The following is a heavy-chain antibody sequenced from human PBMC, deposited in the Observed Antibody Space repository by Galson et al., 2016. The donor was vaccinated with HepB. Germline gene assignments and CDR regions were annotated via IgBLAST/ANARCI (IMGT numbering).Heavy chain of an antibody. V-gene: IGHV4-4*02. J-gene: IGHJ4*02. CDR2: IYHSGSP. Sequence: SETLSLTCAVSGGSISSNHWWSWVRQAPGKGLEWIGEIYHSGSPNYNPSLKSRVTISIDKSKNQFSLHLSSVTAADTAVYFCARGPQYCLSTRCYGGRFDDWGRGTMVTASS. D-gene: IGHD2-2*01. CDR3: ARGPQYCLSTRCYGGRFDD. CDR1: GGSISSNHW.